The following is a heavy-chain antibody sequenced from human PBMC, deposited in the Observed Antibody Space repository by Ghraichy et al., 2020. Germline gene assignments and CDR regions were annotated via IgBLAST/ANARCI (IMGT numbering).Heavy chain of an antibody. D-gene: IGHD6-6*01. CDR1: GFTFSTYA. V-gene: IGHV3-23*01. J-gene: IGHJ5*02. Sequence: GGSLRLSCVASGFTFSTYAMSWVRQAPGKGLEWVSDITGNSAGTNYADAVKGRFTVSRDNSKNTLYLQMNSLRAEDTAVYYCAKERGAYSSSSLGDWIDAWGQGTLVTVSS. CDR2: ITGNSAGT. CDR3: AKERGAYSSSSLGDWIDA.